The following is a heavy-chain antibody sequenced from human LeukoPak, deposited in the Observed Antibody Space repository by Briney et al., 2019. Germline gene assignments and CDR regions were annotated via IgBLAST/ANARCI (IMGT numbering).Heavy chain of an antibody. Sequence: GGSLRLSCAASRFTFSTYSMNWVRQAPGKGLEWVSSIDSSSTYIYYADSLKGRFTISRDNAKNSLFLQVNSLRAEDTAVYYCARGLQRITDWYFDLWGRGTLVTVSS. CDR1: RFTFSTYS. CDR2: IDSSSTYI. J-gene: IGHJ2*01. D-gene: IGHD1-14*01. V-gene: IGHV3-21*01. CDR3: ARGLQRITDWYFDL.